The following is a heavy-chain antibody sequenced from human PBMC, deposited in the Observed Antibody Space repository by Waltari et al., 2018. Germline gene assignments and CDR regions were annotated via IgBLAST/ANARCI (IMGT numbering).Heavy chain of an antibody. CDR1: GFAFSGYG. CDR3: VKEGEGDY. CDR2: IPYDGRYQ. J-gene: IGHJ4*02. V-gene: IGHV3-30*02. Sequence: QVQLVESGGGVVQPGGSLRLSCAASGFAFSGYGMHWVRQAPGKGLEWMAFIPYDGRYQRYADSVKGRFTISRDNSKNKLYLEVNSLRTDDTAVYYCVKEGEGDYWGQGTLVTVSS. D-gene: IGHD3-10*01.